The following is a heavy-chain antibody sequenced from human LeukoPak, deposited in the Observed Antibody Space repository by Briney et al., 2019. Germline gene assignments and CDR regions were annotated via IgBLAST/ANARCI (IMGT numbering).Heavy chain of an antibody. CDR1: GFTFSSYS. CDR3: AREGAPYCFDP. Sequence: GGPLRLSCAASGFTFSSYSMNWVRQAPGKGLEWVSSISSSSSYIYYADSVKGRFTIYRDNAKNSLYLQMNSLRAEDTAVYYCAREGAPYCFDPWGQGTLVTVSS. D-gene: IGHD3-16*01. J-gene: IGHJ5*02. CDR2: ISSSSSYI. V-gene: IGHV3-21*01.